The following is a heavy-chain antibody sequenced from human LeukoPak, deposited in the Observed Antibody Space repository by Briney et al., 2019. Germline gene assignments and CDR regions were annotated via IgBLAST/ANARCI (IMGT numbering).Heavy chain of an antibody. Sequence: PGESLKISCQGSGYSFTSYWIGWVRQMPGKGLEWMGIIYPADSDTRYNPSFQGQVTISADISIRTAYLQWSSLRASDTAVYYCARRAFTSSSFSYYYYVDVWGKGTTVTVSS. CDR3: ARRAFTSSSFSYYYYVDV. CDR1: GYSFTSYW. D-gene: IGHD6-6*01. J-gene: IGHJ6*03. V-gene: IGHV5-51*01. CDR2: IYPADSDT.